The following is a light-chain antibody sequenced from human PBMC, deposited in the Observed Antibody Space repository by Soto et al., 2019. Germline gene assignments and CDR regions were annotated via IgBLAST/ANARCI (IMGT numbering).Light chain of an antibody. CDR1: SSNIGRNT. J-gene: IGLJ1*01. Sequence: QSALAQPPSASGPPGQKVTISCSGGSSNIGRNTVNWYQQPPGTAPKLLIYSSNQRPQGVPDRFSGSKSGASASLAITGLQSADETDYYCAAWDDSLNAYVFGTGTKV. V-gene: IGLV1-44*01. CDR2: SSN. CDR3: AAWDDSLNAYV.